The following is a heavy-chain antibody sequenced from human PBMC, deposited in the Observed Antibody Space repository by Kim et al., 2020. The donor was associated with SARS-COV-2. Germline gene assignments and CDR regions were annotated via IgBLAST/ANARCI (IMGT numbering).Heavy chain of an antibody. CDR2: IYSGGST. CDR1: GFTVSSNY. V-gene: IGHV3-53*01. CDR3: ARDRSRADPWSGYRFRSPVFGGMDV. J-gene: IGHJ6*02. Sequence: GGSLRLSCAASGFTVSSNYMSWVRQAPGKGLEWVSVIYSGGSTYYADSVKGRFTISRDNSKNTLYLQMNSLRAEDTAVYYCARDRSRADPWSGYRFRSPVFGGMDVWGQGTTVTVSS. D-gene: IGHD3-3*01.